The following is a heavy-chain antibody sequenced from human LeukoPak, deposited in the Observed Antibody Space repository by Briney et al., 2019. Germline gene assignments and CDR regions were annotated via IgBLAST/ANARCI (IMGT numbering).Heavy chain of an antibody. Sequence: ASVNVSCKASGGTFSSYAISWVRQAPGQGLEWMGRIIPILGIANYAQKFQGRVTITADKSTSTAYMELSSLRSEDTAVYYCARVSQQLPVGDYYYGMDVWGQGTTVTVSS. J-gene: IGHJ6*02. CDR1: GGTFSSYA. D-gene: IGHD6-13*01. V-gene: IGHV1-69*04. CDR2: IIPILGIA. CDR3: ARVSQQLPVGDYYYGMDV.